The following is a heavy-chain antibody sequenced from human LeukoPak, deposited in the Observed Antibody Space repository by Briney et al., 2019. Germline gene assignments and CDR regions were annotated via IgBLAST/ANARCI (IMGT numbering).Heavy chain of an antibody. CDR1: GGSISSYY. CDR2: IYYSGST. CDR3: ARVYDSSGYYPLYWYYYGMDV. V-gene: IGHV4-59*01. D-gene: IGHD3-22*01. J-gene: IGHJ6*02. Sequence: SETLSLTCTVSGGSISSYYWSWIRQPPGKGLEGIGYIYYSGSTNYNPSLKSRVTISVDTSKNQFSLKLSSVTAADTAVYYCARVYDSSGYYPLYWYYYGMDVWGQGTTVTVSS.